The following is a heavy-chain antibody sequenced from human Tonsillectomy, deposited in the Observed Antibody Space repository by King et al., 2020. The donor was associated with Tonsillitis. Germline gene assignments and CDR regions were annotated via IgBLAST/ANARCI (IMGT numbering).Heavy chain of an antibody. J-gene: IGHJ4*02. CDR3: ARENYGEQYFDY. CDR1: GFTFSSYA. Sequence: VQLVESGGGVVQPGRSLRLSCAASGFTFSSYAMHWVRQAPGKGLEWVAVISYDGSNKYYADSVKGRFTISRDNSKNTLYLQMNSLRAEDTAVYYCARENYGEQYFDYWGQGTLVTVSS. V-gene: IGHV3-30-3*01. D-gene: IGHD4-17*01. CDR2: ISYDGSNK.